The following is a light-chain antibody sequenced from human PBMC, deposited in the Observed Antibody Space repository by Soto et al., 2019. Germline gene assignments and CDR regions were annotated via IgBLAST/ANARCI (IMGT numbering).Light chain of an antibody. CDR2: DVS. Sequence: QSVLTQPASVSGSPGQSITISCTGTSSDVGGYNYVSWYQQHPGKAPKLMIYDVSNRPSGVSNRFSGSKSGSTTSLTISGVQAEDEADYYCSSYTSSSTLGVFGGGTKLTVL. J-gene: IGLJ2*01. CDR3: SSYTSSSTLGV. V-gene: IGLV2-14*01. CDR1: SSDVGGYNY.